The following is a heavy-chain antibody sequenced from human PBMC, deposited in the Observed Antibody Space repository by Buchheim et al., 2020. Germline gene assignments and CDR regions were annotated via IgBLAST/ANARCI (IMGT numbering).Heavy chain of an antibody. D-gene: IGHD2-2*01. CDR1: GFTFSSYS. V-gene: IGHV3-21*01. CDR3: ARVGCSNTSCYLIDY. Sequence: EVQLVESGGGLVKPGGSLRLSCAASGFTFSSYSMNWVRQAPGKGLEWVSSISSSSSYIYYADSVKGRFTISRDNAKNSLYLQMNSLRAEDTAVYYCARVGCSNTSCYLIDYWGQGTL. CDR2: ISSSSSYI. J-gene: IGHJ4*02.